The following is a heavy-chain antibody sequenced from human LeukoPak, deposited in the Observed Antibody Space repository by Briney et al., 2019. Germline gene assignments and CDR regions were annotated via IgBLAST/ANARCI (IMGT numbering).Heavy chain of an antibody. CDR2: ISSSGTTI. V-gene: IGHV3-48*03. Sequence: GGSLRLSCVVSGFTFSSYEMNWVRQAPEKGLEWVSYISSSGTTIYYADSVKGRFTISRDNAKNSLYLQMNSLRAEDTAVYFCAREARYYYGTGSLGLFDYWGQGTLVTVSS. D-gene: IGHD3-10*01. J-gene: IGHJ4*02. CDR3: AREARYYYGTGSLGLFDY. CDR1: GFTFSSYE.